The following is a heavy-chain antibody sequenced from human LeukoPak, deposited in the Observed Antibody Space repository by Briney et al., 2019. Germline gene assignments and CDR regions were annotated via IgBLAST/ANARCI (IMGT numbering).Heavy chain of an antibody. CDR2: IYSGGST. Sequence: GGSLRLSCAASGFTFNNAWMNWVRQAPGKGLEWVSVIYSGGSTYYADSVKGRFTISRDNSKNTLYLQMNSLRAEDTAVYYCARDSEPSYYYGMDVWGQGTTVTVSS. V-gene: IGHV3-53*01. J-gene: IGHJ6*02. CDR3: ARDSEPSYYYGMDV. CDR1: GFTFNNAW. D-gene: IGHD1-14*01.